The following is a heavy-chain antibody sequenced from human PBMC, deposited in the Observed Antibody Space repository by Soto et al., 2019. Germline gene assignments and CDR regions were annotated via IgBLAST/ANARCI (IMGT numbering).Heavy chain of an antibody. J-gene: IGHJ4*02. Sequence: PGGSLRLSCAASVFAFDDYTMHWVRQSPGKGLEWVSLISWDGGSTYYADSVKGRFTISRDNSKNSLYLQMNSLRTEDTALYYCAKDIRSSIAAPGYFDYWGQGTLVTVSS. V-gene: IGHV3-43*01. CDR3: AKDIRSSIAAPGYFDY. D-gene: IGHD6-6*01. CDR1: VFAFDDYT. CDR2: ISWDGGST.